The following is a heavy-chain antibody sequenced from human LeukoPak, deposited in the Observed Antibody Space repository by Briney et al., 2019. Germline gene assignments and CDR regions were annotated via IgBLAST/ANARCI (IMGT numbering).Heavy chain of an antibody. CDR1: GYSFTSYW. D-gene: IGHD2-21*01. Sequence: GESLKISSKGSGYSFTSYWIGWLRQMPGKGLQEMVIIYPGASDTSYSPSFQSQVTISLDKSTSTAYLHRNSLTTSDTAMYYCAVAYCGGNSYSGYYCGMDVWGEGTTVTVSS. CDR2: IYPGASDT. J-gene: IGHJ6*04. V-gene: IGHV5-51*01. CDR3: AVAYCGGNSYSGYYCGMDV.